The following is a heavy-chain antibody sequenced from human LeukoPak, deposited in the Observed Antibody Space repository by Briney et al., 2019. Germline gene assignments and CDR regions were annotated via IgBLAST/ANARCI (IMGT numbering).Heavy chain of an antibody. Sequence: GGSLRLSCTGFIFSNYAVSWVRQAPGKGREWVSAVSGDGVRTFYADSVKGRFTISRDNSMSTLSLQMNSLRAEDTAVYYCAKEQDNQLLLSHFDYWGQGILVTVSS. D-gene: IGHD2-2*01. CDR3: AKEQDNQLLLSHFDY. V-gene: IGHV3-23*01. J-gene: IGHJ4*02. CDR1: GFIFSNYA. CDR2: VSGDGVRT.